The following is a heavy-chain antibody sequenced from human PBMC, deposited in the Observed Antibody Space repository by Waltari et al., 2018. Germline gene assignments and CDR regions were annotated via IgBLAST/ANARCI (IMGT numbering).Heavy chain of an antibody. CDR2: ISAYNGNT. CDR3: AREHDVLLWFRELPFYYYYGMDV. Sequence: QVQLVQSGAEVKKPGASVKVSCKASGYTFTSYGISWVRQAPGQGLDRIGWISAYNGNTNYAQKLQGRVTMTTDTSTSTAYMELRSLRSDDTAVYYCAREHDVLLWFRELPFYYYYGMDVWGQGTTVTVSS. J-gene: IGHJ6*02. D-gene: IGHD3-10*01. V-gene: IGHV1-18*01. CDR1: GYTFTSYG.